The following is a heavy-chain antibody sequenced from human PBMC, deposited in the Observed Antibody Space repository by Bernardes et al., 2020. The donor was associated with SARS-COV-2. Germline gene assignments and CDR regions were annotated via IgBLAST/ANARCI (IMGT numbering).Heavy chain of an antibody. CDR3: AKEKGEVGLTWFDP. V-gene: IGHV3-23*01. CDR1: GFIFKNYG. CDR2: ISGGGGNT. Sequence: GSLRLSCEASGFIFKNYGMSWLRRTPEKGLEWVSGISGGGGNTYYADSVTGRFTILRDNSKNTLYLQMDSLRVEDTALYYCAKEKGEVGLTWFDPWGQGTLVTVSS. J-gene: IGHJ5*02.